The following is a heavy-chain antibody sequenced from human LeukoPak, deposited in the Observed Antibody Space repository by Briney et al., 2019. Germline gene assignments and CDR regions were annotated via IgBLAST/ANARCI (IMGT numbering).Heavy chain of an antibody. Sequence: SETLSLTCAVYGGSFSGYYWSWIRQPPGKGLEWIGEINHSGSTNYNPSLKSRVTISVDTSKNQFSLKLSSVTAADTAVYYCARVVGGASGRYYYYMDVWGKGTTVTVSS. CDR3: ARVVGGASGRYYYYMDV. D-gene: IGHD3-16*01. V-gene: IGHV4-34*01. J-gene: IGHJ6*03. CDR2: INHSGST. CDR1: GGSFSGYY.